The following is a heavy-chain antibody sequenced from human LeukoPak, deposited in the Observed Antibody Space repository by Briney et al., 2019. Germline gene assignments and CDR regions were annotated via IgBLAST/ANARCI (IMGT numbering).Heavy chain of an antibody. V-gene: IGHV3-23*01. CDR3: AEPIVETAMADY. D-gene: IGHD5-18*01. CDR1: GFTFSSYA. Sequence: PGGSLILSCAASGFTFSSYAMSWVRQAPGKGLEWVSAISGSGGSTYYADSVKGRFTISRDNSKKTLYLQMNSLRGEDTAVYYCAEPIVETAMADYWGQGTLVTVSS. CDR2: ISGSGGST. J-gene: IGHJ4*02.